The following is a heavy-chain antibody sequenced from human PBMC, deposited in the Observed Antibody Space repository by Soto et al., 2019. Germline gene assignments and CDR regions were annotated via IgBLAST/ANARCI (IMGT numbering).Heavy chain of an antibody. D-gene: IGHD6-19*01. J-gene: IGHJ6*02. CDR1: GFTFSNAW. Sequence: EVQLVESGGGLVKPGGSLRLSCAASGFTFSNAWMSWVRQAPGKGLEWVGRIKSKTDGGTTDYAAPVKGRFTISRDDSKNTLYLQMNSLKNEDTAVYYCTTASPSYSSGWYFIGYYYYGMDVWGQGTTVTVSS. V-gene: IGHV3-15*01. CDR3: TTASPSYSSGWYFIGYYYYGMDV. CDR2: IKSKTDGGTT.